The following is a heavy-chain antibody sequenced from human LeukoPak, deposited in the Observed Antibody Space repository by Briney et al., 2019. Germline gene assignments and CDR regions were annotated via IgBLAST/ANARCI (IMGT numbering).Heavy chain of an antibody. Sequence: GGSLRLSCAAYGSTFSSYGMHWVRQAPGKGLEWVAFIRYDGSNKYYADSVKGRFTISRDNSKNTLYLQMNSLRAEDTAVYYCAKDLSRGSYKLTPYYFDYWGQGTLVTVSS. CDR3: AKDLSRGSYKLTPYYFDY. D-gene: IGHD1-26*01. V-gene: IGHV3-30*02. J-gene: IGHJ4*02. CDR2: IRYDGSNK. CDR1: GSTFSSYG.